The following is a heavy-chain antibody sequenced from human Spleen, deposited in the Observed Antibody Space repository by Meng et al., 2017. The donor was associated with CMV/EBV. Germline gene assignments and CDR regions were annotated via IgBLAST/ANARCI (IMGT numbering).Heavy chain of an antibody. J-gene: IGHJ2*01. CDR3: AREDLTGYCSGGSCYGSLYWYFEF. D-gene: IGHD2-15*01. Sequence: YWSWTRQPPGNGAEWVGELNQRECTKCSPSLTSRVSRSVYASSNQCSLKLSSVTAADTAVYYGAREDLTGYCSGGSCYGSLYWYFEFWGRGTLVTVSS. CDR1: Y. V-gene: IGHV4-34*01. CDR2: LNQRECT.